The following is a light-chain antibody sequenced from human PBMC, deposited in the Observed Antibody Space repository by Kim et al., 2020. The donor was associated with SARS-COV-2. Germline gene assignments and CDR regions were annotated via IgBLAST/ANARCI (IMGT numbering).Light chain of an antibody. Sequence: QSALTQPASVSGSPGQSITISCTGTSSDVGGYNYVSWYRQHPGKAPKLMIYDVSKRPSGVSNRFSGSKSGNTASLTISGLQAEDEADYYCSSYTSSSHVFGTGTKVTVL. CDR1: SSDVGGYNY. CDR2: DVS. V-gene: IGLV2-14*01. CDR3: SSYTSSSHV. J-gene: IGLJ1*01.